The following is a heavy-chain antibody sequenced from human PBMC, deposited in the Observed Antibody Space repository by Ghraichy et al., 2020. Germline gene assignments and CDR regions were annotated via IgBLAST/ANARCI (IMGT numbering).Heavy chain of an antibody. J-gene: IGHJ4*02. CDR2: IYSGGST. D-gene: IGHD3-3*01. CDR1: GFTVSSNY. V-gene: IGHV3-53*01. Sequence: RSLRLSCAASGFTVSSNYMSWVRQAPGKGLEWVSVIYSGGSTYYADSVKGRFTISRDNSKNTLYLQMNSLRAEDTAVYYCARDVDPLEWLKNWGQGTLVTVSS. CDR3: ARDVDPLEWLKN.